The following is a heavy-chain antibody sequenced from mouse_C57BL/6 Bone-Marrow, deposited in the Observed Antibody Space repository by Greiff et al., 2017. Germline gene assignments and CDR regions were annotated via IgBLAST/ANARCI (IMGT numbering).Heavy chain of an antibody. V-gene: IGHV5-4*01. CDR1: GFTFSSYA. D-gene: IGHD2-5*01. J-gene: IGHJ4*01. CDR3: ARDGKKTYYSNSYYAMDY. Sequence: EVKLMESGGGLVKPGGSLKLSCAASGFTFSSYAMSWVRQTPEKRLEWVATISDGGSYTYYPDNVKGRFTISRDNAKNNLYLQMSHLKSEDTAMYYCARDGKKTYYSNSYYAMDYWGQGTSVTVSS. CDR2: ISDGGSYT.